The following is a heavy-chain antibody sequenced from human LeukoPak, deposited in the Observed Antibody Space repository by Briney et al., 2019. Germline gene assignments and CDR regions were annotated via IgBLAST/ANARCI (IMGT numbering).Heavy chain of an antibody. CDR2: LNSDRSST. D-gene: IGHD2-8*01. Sequence: GGSLTLSCAPSGFSFTSYWMHWLRQAPGKGLVWLSRLNSDRSSTTYAYSVKDRFTISTHNPKNTLYLHMNTLQVEVTTTYNCAKGTTEDPRVYNYWGQGPLVTVSS. V-gene: IGHV3-74*01. J-gene: IGHJ4*02. CDR3: AKGTTEDPRVYNY. CDR1: GFSFTSYW.